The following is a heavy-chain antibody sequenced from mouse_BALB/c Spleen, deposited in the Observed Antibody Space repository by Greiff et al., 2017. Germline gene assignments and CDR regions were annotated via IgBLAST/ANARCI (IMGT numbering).Heavy chain of an antibody. J-gene: IGHJ2*01. CDR1: GFNIKDYY. CDR3: NAGGSSYGY. CDR2: IDPENGDT. Sequence: EVQLQESGAELVRSGASVKLSCTASGFNIKDYYMHWVKQRPEQGLEWIGWIDPENGDTEYAPKFQGKATMTADTSSNTAYLQLGSLTSEDTAVYYCNAGGSSYGYWGQGTTLTVSS. V-gene: IGHV14-4*02. D-gene: IGHD1-1*01.